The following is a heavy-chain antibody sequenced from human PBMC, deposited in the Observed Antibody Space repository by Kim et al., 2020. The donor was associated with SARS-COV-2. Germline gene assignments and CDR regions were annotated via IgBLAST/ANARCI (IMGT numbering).Heavy chain of an antibody. Sequence: AQKFQGRVTITADESTSTAYMELSSLRSEDTAVYYCARGVPYNWNDVLDYWCQGTLVTVSS. J-gene: IGHJ4*02. V-gene: IGHV1-69*01. CDR3: ARGVPYNWNDVLDY. D-gene: IGHD1-20*01.